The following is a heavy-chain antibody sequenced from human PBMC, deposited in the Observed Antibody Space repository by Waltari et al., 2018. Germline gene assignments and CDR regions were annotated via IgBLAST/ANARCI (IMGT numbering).Heavy chain of an antibody. Sequence: EVQLLDSGGGLIQPGGSLRPSGQASGLTSFTHAINWVRQAPGKGLEWVSSISVSDATYYADSVKGRFTVSRDYSDNTIHLQMDSLRAEDTAVYFCAKPFYNWDDPLHSWGQGAPVIVSS. CDR3: AKPFYNWDDPLHS. CDR2: ISVSDAT. D-gene: IGHD1-20*01. J-gene: IGHJ1*01. CDR1: GLTSFTHA. V-gene: IGHV3-23*01.